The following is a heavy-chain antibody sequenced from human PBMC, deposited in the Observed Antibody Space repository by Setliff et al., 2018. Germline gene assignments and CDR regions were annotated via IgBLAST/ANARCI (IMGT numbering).Heavy chain of an antibody. CDR3: ARTTGSTHNWLDP. CDR2: IHPSGST. Sequence: SETLSLTCTVSGDSISSGSYHWSWIRKPAGKGLEWIGRIHPSGSTNYNPSLKSRVTISVDTSKNQFSLRVSSVTAADTDVYYCARTTGSTHNWLDPWGPGTLVTVSS. CDR1: GDSISSGSYH. D-gene: IGHD1-1*01. V-gene: IGHV4-61*02. J-gene: IGHJ5*02.